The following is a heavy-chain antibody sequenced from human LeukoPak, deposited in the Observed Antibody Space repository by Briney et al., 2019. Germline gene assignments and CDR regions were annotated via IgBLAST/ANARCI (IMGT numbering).Heavy chain of an antibody. CDR3: ARDRGYSYAFDY. J-gene: IGHJ4*02. D-gene: IGHD5-18*01. Sequence: SETLSLTCTVSGGSISSYYWSWIRQPAGKGLEGIGRIYTSGSTNYNPSLKSRVTISIDTSKNQFSLKLNSVTAADTAVYYCARDRGYSYAFDYWGQGTLVTVSS. CDR2: IYTSGST. CDR1: GGSISSYY. V-gene: IGHV4-4*07.